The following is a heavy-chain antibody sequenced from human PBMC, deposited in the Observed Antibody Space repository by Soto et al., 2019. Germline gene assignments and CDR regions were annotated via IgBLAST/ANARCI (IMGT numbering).Heavy chain of an antibody. CDR1: GFTFSSYG. D-gene: IGHD4-17*01. CDR2: ISYDGSNK. V-gene: IGHV3-30*18. Sequence: PGGSLRLSCAASGFTFSSYGMHWVRQAPGKGLEWVAVISYDGSNKYYADSVKGRFTISRDNSKNTLYLQMNSLRAEDTAVYYCAKDLGAYGDYAPYYYYGMDVWGQGTTVTVSS. J-gene: IGHJ6*02. CDR3: AKDLGAYGDYAPYYYYGMDV.